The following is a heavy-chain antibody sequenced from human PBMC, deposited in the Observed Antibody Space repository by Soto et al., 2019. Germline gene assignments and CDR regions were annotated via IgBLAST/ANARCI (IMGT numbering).Heavy chain of an antibody. CDR3: ARIAGLYNWFDP. D-gene: IGHD6-13*01. Sequence: SDTLSLTCAVSGGSISSGGYSWRWIRQPKGKCLEWIGYISHIGSTYYNPSLKSLVTISVDRSKNQFSLKLSSMTAADTAVYSCARIAGLYNWFDPWGQGTLVTVSS. V-gene: IGHV4-30-2*01. J-gene: IGHJ5*02. CDR1: GGSISSGGYS. CDR2: ISHIGST.